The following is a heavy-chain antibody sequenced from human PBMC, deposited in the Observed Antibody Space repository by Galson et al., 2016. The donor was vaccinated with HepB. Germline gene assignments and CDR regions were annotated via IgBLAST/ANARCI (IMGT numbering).Heavy chain of an antibody. Sequence: SVKVSCKASGYTFTYYYMHWVRQAPGQGLEWMGIINPNGGSTTYAQNFQGRLTMTRDTSTSTVYMELSSLRSDDTAVYYSARGDYDILTAYYGSAGYWGQGTLVTVSS. CDR2: INPNGGST. CDR3: ARGDYDILTAYYGSAGY. V-gene: IGHV1-46*01. D-gene: IGHD3-9*01. J-gene: IGHJ4*02. CDR1: GYTFTYYY.